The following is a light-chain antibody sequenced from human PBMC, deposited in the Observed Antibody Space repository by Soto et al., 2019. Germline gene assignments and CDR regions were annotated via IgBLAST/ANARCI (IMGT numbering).Light chain of an antibody. J-gene: IGKJ1*01. CDR1: QTITNNY. CDR2: GAS. CDR3: QQYGKSPRT. Sequence: EVGLTQSPGTLSLSPGEGATLSCKTSQTITNNYLAWYQHKPGQAPRLLIYGASIRATGIPDRFSGSGSGTDFTLTVSRLEPEDFAVYYCQQYGKSPRTFGQGTKVDI. V-gene: IGKV3-20*01.